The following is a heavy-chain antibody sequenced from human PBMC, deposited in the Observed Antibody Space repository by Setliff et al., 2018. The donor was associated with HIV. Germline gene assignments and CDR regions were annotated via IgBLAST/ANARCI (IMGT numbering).Heavy chain of an antibody. CDR2: IIPILGIP. CDR3: ARGQTTNSIKAEAFDI. CDR1: GGIVS. J-gene: IGHJ3*02. D-gene: IGHD3-3*02. Sequence: GASVKVSCKASGGIVSINWVRQAPGQRLEWMGGIIPILGIPNYAQKFQGRVTITADKSTTTVYMELSSLGSEDTAVYYCARGQTTNSIKAEAFDIWGQGTLVTVSS. V-gene: IGHV1-69*10.